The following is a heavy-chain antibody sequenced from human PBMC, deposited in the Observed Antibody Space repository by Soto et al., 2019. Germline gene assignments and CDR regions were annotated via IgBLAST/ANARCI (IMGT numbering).Heavy chain of an antibody. D-gene: IGHD3-16*01. CDR1: GGSISSGTYY. V-gene: IGHV4-39*02. Sequence: QLQLQESGPGLVKPSETLSLTCTVSGGSISSGTYYWGWIRQPPGKGLEWIGSLYYTGRTYYSPSLKSRVTISFDTSKNHFSLITTSVTAAETAVYYCARRLAGGVIGWFDPWSQGSLVTVSS. J-gene: IGHJ5*02. CDR3: ARRLAGGVIGWFDP. CDR2: LYYTGRT.